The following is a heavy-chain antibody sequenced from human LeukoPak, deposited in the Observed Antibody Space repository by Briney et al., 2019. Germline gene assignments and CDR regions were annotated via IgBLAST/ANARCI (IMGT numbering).Heavy chain of an antibody. CDR2: ISYDGSNK. V-gene: IGHV3-30*18. D-gene: IGHD3-9*01. J-gene: IGHJ4*02. CDR1: GFTVSSNY. CDR3: AKDLAYDILTGFDY. Sequence: GGCLRLSCATSGFTVSSNYMSWVRQAPGKGLEWVAVISYDGSNKYYADSVKGRSTISRDNSKNKLYLQMNSLRAEDTAVYYCAKDLAYDILTGFDYWGQGTLVTVSS.